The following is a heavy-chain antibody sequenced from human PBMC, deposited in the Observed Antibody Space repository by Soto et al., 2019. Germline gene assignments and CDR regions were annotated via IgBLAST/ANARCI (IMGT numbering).Heavy chain of an antibody. J-gene: IGHJ6*02. Sequence: PGESLKISCKASGYDFTSYWIGWVRQMPGKGLEWMGIIYPGDSDTRYSPSFQGQVTISADKSISTAYLQWSSLKASDTAMYYCATGGSWKKDYYYYGMDVWGQGTTVTVSS. V-gene: IGHV5-51*01. CDR2: IYPGDSDT. D-gene: IGHD2-15*01. CDR1: GYDFTSYW. CDR3: ATGGSWKKDYYYYGMDV.